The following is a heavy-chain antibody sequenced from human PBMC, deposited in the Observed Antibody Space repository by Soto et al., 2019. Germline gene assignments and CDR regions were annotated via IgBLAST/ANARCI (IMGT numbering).Heavy chain of an antibody. J-gene: IGHJ6*02. CDR2: IFHSGST. Sequence: SETLSLTCVVSSGSIRTSNWWTWVRQPPGKGLEWIGEIFHSGSTTYNPSLKSRVTISVDKSKNQFSLKLSSVTAADTAVYYCARGPTTVISGLGGMDVWGQGTTVTVSS. CDR3: ARGPTTVISGLGGMDV. D-gene: IGHD4-4*01. V-gene: IGHV4-4*02. CDR1: SGSIRTSNW.